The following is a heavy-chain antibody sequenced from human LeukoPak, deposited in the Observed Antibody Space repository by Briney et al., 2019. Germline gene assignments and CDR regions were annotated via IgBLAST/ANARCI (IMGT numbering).Heavy chain of an antibody. CDR3: ARLYGDYHFDF. Sequence: GGSLRLSCAASGFTFSSYSMNWVRQDPGKGLEWVSSISSSSSYIYYADSVKGRFTISRDNAKNSLYLQMNSLRAEDTAVYYCARLYGDYHFDFWGQGTLVTVSS. CDR1: GFTFSSYS. D-gene: IGHD4-17*01. V-gene: IGHV3-21*01. J-gene: IGHJ4*02. CDR2: ISSSSSYI.